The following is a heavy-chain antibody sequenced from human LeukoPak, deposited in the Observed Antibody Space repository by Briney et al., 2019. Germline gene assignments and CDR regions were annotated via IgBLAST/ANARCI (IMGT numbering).Heavy chain of an antibody. CDR3: GKEGGA. J-gene: IGHJ5*02. CDR2: IGGRGGST. Sequence: PGGSLRLSCAASGFTFSSFTMTWVRQAPGKGLEWVSAIGGRGGSTYYADSLEGRFTIARDNSKDMVYLQMNSLKVEDTAIYYCGKEGGAWGQGTKVTVPS. CDR1: GFTFSSFT. D-gene: IGHD3-16*01. V-gene: IGHV3-23*01.